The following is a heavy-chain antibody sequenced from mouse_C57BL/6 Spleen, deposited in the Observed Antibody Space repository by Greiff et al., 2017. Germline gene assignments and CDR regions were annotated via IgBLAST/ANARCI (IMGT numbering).Heavy chain of an antibody. Sequence: EVMLVESGGGLVKPGGSLKLSCAASGFTFSDYGMHWVRQAPEKGLEWVAYISSGSSTIYYADTVKGRFTISRDNAKTTMFLQMTSLRSEDTAMYYCARQVYYDYDGDYAMDYWGQGTSVT. D-gene: IGHD2-4*01. CDR3: ARQVYYDYDGDYAMDY. V-gene: IGHV5-17*01. J-gene: IGHJ4*01. CDR2: ISSGSSTI. CDR1: GFTFSDYG.